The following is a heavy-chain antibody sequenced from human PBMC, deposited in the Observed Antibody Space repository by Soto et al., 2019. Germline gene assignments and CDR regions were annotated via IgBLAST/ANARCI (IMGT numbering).Heavy chain of an antibody. CDR2: IYWNDDK. J-gene: IGHJ5*02. CDR1: GFSLSTSGVG. V-gene: IGHV2-5*01. D-gene: IGHD3-10*01. CDR3: AHRFRAIYGSGSYYRGPNWFDP. Sequence: QITLKESGPTLVKPTQTLTLTCTFSGFSLSTSGVGVGWIRQPPGKALEWLALIYWNDDKRYSPSLKSRLTITKDTSKNQVVLTMTNMDPVDTATYYCAHRFRAIYGSGSYYRGPNWFDPWGQGTLVTVSS.